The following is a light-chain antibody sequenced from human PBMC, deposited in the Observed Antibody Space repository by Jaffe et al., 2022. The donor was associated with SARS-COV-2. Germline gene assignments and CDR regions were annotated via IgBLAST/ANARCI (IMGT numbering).Light chain of an antibody. CDR3: QQYDRWPPLT. CDR2: GAS. CDR1: QSVSTQ. J-gene: IGKJ4*01. Sequence: EVVMTQSPATLSVSPGEGATLSCRASQSVSTQLAWYQHKPGQAPRLLIYGASTRATGIPARFSGSGSGTEFTLTISSLQSEDFGVYYCQQYDRWPPLTFGGGSRVEIK. V-gene: IGKV3-15*01.